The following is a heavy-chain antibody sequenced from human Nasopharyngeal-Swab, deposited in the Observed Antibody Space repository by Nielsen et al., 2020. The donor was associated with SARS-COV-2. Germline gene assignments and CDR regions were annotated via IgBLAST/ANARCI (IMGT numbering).Heavy chain of an antibody. V-gene: IGHV1-3*01. J-gene: IGHJ4*02. Sequence: ASVKVSCKVSGYTFTTYAIHWLRHAPGQRLEWMAWINAGTGNREYSQRFQGRVTISADTYASTAYMELHSLRSEDTAVYYCARSGTVGAPGFDYWGQGTLVTVSS. CDR3: ARSGTVGAPGFDY. CDR2: INAGTGNR. CDR1: GYTFTTYA. D-gene: IGHD3-16*01.